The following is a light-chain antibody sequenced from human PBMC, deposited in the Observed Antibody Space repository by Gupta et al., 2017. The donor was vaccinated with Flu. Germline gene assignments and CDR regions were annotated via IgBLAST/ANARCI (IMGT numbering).Light chain of an antibody. CDR2: MAS. J-gene: IGKJ1*01. CDR1: QSISSW. V-gene: IGKV1-5*03. CDR3: QQYDSTWT. Sequence: TLSASVGDRVTITCRASQSISSWLAWYQQKPGRAPKLLIYMASSLQSGVPFRFSGSGSGTEFALTISSLQPEDFATYYCQQYDSTWTFGQGTMVELK.